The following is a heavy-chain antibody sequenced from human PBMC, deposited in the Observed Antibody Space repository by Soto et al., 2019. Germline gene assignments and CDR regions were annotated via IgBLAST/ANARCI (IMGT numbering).Heavy chain of an antibody. V-gene: IGHV4-34*01. D-gene: IGHD2-21*02. CDR2: INHSGST. CDR3: ARGRVTDY. Sequence: SETLSLTCAVYGGSFSGYYWSWIRQPPGKGLEWIGEINHSGSTNYNPSLKSRVTISVDTSKNQFSLKLSSVTAADTAVYYCARGRVTDYWGQGTLVTVSS. J-gene: IGHJ4*02. CDR1: GGSFSGYY.